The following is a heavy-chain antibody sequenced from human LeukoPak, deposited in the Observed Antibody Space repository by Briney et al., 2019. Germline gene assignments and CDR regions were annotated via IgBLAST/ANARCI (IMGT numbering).Heavy chain of an antibody. CDR2: INPNSGGT. V-gene: IGHV1-2*02. Sequence: ASVKVSCKASGYTFTGYYMHWVRQAPGQGLEWMGWINPNSGGTNYAQKFQGRVTMTRDTSISTAYMELSRLRSDDTAVYYCARGPLYCSSTSCYSNWFDPWGQGTLVTVSS. J-gene: IGHJ5*02. D-gene: IGHD2-2*01. CDR1: GYTFTGYY. CDR3: ARGPLYCSSTSCYSNWFDP.